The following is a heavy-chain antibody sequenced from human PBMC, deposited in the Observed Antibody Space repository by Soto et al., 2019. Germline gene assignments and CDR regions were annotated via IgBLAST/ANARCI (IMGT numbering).Heavy chain of an antibody. Sequence: PSETLPRTCAVSGGTISSGGFSWSWIRHSPGSGLECIGYIFYTGSTYYNPSLKSRVTISVDRSKNQFSLRLTSVTAADTAVYYCARATFIRKGYYDATDYYYFDYWGQGALVTVSS. D-gene: IGHD3-22*01. V-gene: IGHV4-30-2*06. J-gene: IGHJ4*02. CDR3: ARATFIRKGYYDATDYYYFDY. CDR1: GGTISSGGFS. CDR2: IFYTGST.